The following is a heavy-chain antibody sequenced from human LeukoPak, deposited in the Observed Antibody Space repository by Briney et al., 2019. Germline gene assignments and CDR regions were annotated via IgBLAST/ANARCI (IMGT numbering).Heavy chain of an antibody. V-gene: IGHV3-30*18. Sequence: GGSLRLSCAASGFTFSSYAKHWVRQSPGKGLEWVAVISYDGSNKYYADSVKGRFTISRDNSKNTLYLQMNSLRAEDTAVYYCAKKYMGGYFDYWGQGTLVTVSS. D-gene: IGHD3-16*01. J-gene: IGHJ4*02. CDR3: AKKYMGGYFDY. CDR1: GFTFSSYA. CDR2: ISYDGSNK.